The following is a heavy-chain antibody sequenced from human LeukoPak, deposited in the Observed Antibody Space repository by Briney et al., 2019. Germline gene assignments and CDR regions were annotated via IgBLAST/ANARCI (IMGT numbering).Heavy chain of an antibody. CDR2: INQDGSEK. V-gene: IGHV3-7*01. CDR3: ASRSSVAASGPG. J-gene: IGHJ4*02. D-gene: IGHD2-15*01. CDR1: EFPFSIYW. Sequence: GGSLRLSCVASEFPFSIYWMNWVRQAPGKGLEWVANINQDGSEKYYVDSVKGRFTISRDNAKNSLYLQMSSLRAEDTALYYCASRSSVAASGPGWGQGTLVTVSS.